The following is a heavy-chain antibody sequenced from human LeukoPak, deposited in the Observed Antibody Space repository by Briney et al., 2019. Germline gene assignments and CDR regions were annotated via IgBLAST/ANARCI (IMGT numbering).Heavy chain of an antibody. D-gene: IGHD3-22*01. CDR1: GFTFSNAW. Sequence: GGSLRLSCAASGFTFSNAWMSWVRQAPGKGLEWVGRIKSKTDGRTTAYAAHVRGRFTISSDDSKNTLYLQINSLKTEYTAVYYCTTERTGYYYDSSGYREIYYFDYWGQGTLVTVSS. CDR2: IKSKTDGRTT. CDR3: TTERTGYYYDSSGYREIYYFDY. V-gene: IGHV3-15*01. J-gene: IGHJ4*02.